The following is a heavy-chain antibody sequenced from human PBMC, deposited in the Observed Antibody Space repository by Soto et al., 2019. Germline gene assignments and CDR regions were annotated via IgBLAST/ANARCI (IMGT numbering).Heavy chain of an antibody. Sequence: PSETLSLTCTVSGGPISSGGYYWSWIRQHPGKGLEWIGYIYYSGSTYYNPSLKSRVTISVDTSKNQFSLKLSSVTAADTAVYYCARDLGYCSSTSCYRNWFDPWGQGTLVTVS. CDR3: ARDLGYCSSTSCYRNWFDP. CDR2: IYYSGST. D-gene: IGHD2-2*01. CDR1: GGPISSGGYY. V-gene: IGHV4-31*03. J-gene: IGHJ5*02.